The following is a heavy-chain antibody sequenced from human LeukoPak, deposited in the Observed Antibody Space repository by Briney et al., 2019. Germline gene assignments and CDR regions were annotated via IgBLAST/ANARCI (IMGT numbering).Heavy chain of an antibody. J-gene: IGHJ4*02. D-gene: IGHD2-2*01. CDR3: ARQPISGDCSSTSCYEPFDY. CDR2: INHSGST. V-gene: IGHV4-34*01. CDR1: GGSFSGYY. Sequence: SETLSLTCAFYGGSFSGYYWSCIRQPPGKGLEWIGEINHSGSTNYNPSLKSRVTISVDTSKNQFSLKLSSVTAADTAVYYCARQPISGDCSSTSCYEPFDYWGQGTLVTVSS.